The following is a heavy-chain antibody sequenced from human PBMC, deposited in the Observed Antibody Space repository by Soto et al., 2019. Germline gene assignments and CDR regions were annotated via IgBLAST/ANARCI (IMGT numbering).Heavy chain of an antibody. V-gene: IGHV1-18*01. J-gene: IGHJ4*02. Sequence: ASLKVSCKASGYTFTSYCISWVRQAPVQGLEWMGWISAYNGNTNYAQKLQGRVTMTTDTSTSTAYMELRSLRSDDTAVYYCARGAGGDYYDSSGYYYYFDYWGQGTLVTVSS. CDR3: ARGAGGDYYDSSGYYYYFDY. D-gene: IGHD3-22*01. CDR2: ISAYNGNT. CDR1: GYTFTSYC.